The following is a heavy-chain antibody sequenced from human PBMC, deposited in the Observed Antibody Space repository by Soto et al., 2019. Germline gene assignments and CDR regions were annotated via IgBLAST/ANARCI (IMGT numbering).Heavy chain of an antibody. V-gene: IGHV4-30-4*01. J-gene: IGHJ4*02. CDR3: ARVYYYGSGSFDY. D-gene: IGHD3-10*01. Sequence: SETLSLTCTVSGGSISSGDYYWSLIRQPPGKGLEWIGYIYYSGSTYYNPSLKSRVTISVDTSKNQFSLKLSSVTAADTAVYYCARVYYYGSGSFDYWGQGTLVTVSS. CDR2: IYYSGST. CDR1: GGSISSGDYY.